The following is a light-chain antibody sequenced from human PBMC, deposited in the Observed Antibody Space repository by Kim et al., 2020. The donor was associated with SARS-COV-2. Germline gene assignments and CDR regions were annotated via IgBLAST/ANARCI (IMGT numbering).Light chain of an antibody. CDR1: QSVSGNY. Sequence: EVVLTQSPGTLSLSPGERATLSCRASQSVSGNYLAWYQQKRGQAPRLLIYSASTSGSGTDFTLAIKRLEPEDFAVYYCQQLGDSPRTFGQGTKVDIK. J-gene: IGKJ1*01. CDR3: QQLGDSPRT. V-gene: IGKV3-20*01. CDR2: SAS.